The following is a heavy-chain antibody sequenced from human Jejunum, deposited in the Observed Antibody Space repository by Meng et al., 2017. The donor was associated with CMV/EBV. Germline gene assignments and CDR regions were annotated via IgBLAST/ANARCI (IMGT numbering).Heavy chain of an antibody. Sequence: GGALSSSSTYWGWVRQAPGKGLEWIGNMYYDGSQYYNPSLKSRVSIVADLSRNQFSLRLASVSAADTAMYYCAFMRGQPRRNYFDFWGPGTLVTVSS. V-gene: IGHV4-39*07. CDR2: MYYDGSQ. J-gene: IGHJ5*01. CDR3: AFMRGQPRRNYFDF. D-gene: IGHD1-14*01. CDR1: GGALSSSSTY.